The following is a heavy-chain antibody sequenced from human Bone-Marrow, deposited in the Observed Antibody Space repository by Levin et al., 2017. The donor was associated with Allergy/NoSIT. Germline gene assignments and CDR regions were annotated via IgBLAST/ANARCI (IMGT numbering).Heavy chain of an antibody. Sequence: GGSLRLSCAASGFTFSSYGMHWVRQAPGKGLEWVAVISYDGSNKYYADSVKGRFTISRDNSKNTLYLQMNSLRAEDTAVYYCAKDWSSGWFAYYYYGMDVWGQGTTVTVSS. V-gene: IGHV3-30*18. D-gene: IGHD6-19*01. J-gene: IGHJ6*02. CDR1: GFTFSSYG. CDR3: AKDWSSGWFAYYYYGMDV. CDR2: ISYDGSNK.